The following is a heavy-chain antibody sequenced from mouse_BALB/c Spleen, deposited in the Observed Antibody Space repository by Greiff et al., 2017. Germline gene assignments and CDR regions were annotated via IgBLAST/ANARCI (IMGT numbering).Heavy chain of an antibody. CDR2: ISSGSSTI. J-gene: IGHJ3*01. D-gene: IGHD4-1*01. CDR1: GFTFSSFG. CDR3: ARSGTGSWFDY. V-gene: IGHV5-17*02. Sequence: EVQVVESGGGLVQPGGSRKLSCAASGFTFSSFGMHWVRQAPEKGLEWVAYISSGSSTISYADTVKGRFTISRDNPKNTLFLQMTSLRSEDTAMYYCARSGTGSWFDYWGQGTLVTVSA.